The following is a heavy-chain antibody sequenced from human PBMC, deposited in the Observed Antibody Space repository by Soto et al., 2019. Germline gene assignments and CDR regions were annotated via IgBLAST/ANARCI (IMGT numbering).Heavy chain of an antibody. CDR1: GFTFSTHS. D-gene: IGHD5-12*01. Sequence: EVQLVESGGGLVKPGGSLRLSCAASGFTFSTHSMNWVRQAPGKGLEWVSSISSTSSYIYYADSVKGRVTITRDNAKNSLYLQMNSLRAEDTAVYYCVRHSGYNLDSWGQGTLVTVSS. CDR3: VRHSGYNLDS. V-gene: IGHV3-21*01. J-gene: IGHJ5*02. CDR2: ISSTSSYI.